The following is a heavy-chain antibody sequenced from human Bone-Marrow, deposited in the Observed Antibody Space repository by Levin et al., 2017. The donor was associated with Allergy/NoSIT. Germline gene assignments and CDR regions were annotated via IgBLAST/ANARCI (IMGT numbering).Heavy chain of an antibody. Sequence: SQTLSLTCTVSGDSMSDHYWTWIRQPAGKGLEWIGRVYAGGSPKYNPSLKSRLTLSMDASKRQFSLRVASVTAADTAIYYCAREKSLAAAGVYHDAFDVWGQGTLVAVSS. V-gene: IGHV4-4*07. CDR3: AREKSLAAAGVYHDAFDV. CDR2: VYAGGSP. CDR1: GDSMSDHY. D-gene: IGHD6-13*01. J-gene: IGHJ3*01.